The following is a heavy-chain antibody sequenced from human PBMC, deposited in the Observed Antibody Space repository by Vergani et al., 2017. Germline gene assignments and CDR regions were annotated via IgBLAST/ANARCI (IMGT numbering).Heavy chain of an antibody. Sequence: EVQLVQSGAEVKKPGESLTISCKGSGYSFTNYWIGWVRQMPGKGLEWMGIIYPGDSDTRYSPSFQGQVTISADKSISTAYLQWSSLKASDTAVYYCARSGATENYYYYGMDVWGQGTMVTVSS. D-gene: IGHD5-24*01. V-gene: IGHV5-51*01. CDR1: GYSFTNYW. CDR2: IYPGDSDT. CDR3: ARSGATENYYYYGMDV. J-gene: IGHJ6*02.